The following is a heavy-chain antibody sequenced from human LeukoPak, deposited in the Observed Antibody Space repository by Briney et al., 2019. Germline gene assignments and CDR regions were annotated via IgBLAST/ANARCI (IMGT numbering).Heavy chain of an antibody. CDR3: ARSNYYGSGSYYTRDWFDP. J-gene: IGHJ5*02. CDR1: EYSFPNYW. V-gene: IGHV5-51*01. CDR2: IYPGDSDT. Sequence: GESLKISCKHSEYSFPNYWIGWVRQMPGKGLEWMGIIYPGDSDTRYSPSFQGQVTISADKSISTAYLQWSSLKASDTAMYYCARSNYYGSGSYYTRDWFDPWGQGTLVTASS. D-gene: IGHD3-10*01.